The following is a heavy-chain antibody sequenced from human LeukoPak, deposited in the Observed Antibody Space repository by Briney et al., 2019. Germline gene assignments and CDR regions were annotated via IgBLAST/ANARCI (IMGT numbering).Heavy chain of an antibody. CDR1: GFTFSSYA. CDR3: AKGDDDSSGYSDY. V-gene: IGHV3-23*01. J-gene: IGHJ4*02. Sequence: GGSLRLSCAASGFTFSSYAMSWVSQAPGKGLEWVSPISGSGGSTYYADPVKGRFTISRDNSKNTLYLQMNSLRAEDTAVYYCAKGDDDSSGYSDYWGQGTLVTVSS. D-gene: IGHD3-22*01. CDR2: ISGSGGST.